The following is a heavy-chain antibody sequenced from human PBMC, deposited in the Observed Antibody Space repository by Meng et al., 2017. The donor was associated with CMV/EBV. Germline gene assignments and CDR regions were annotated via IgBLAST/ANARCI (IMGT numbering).Heavy chain of an antibody. CDR2: INPNSGGT. D-gene: IGHD3-3*01. J-gene: IGHJ5*02. CDR1: GYTFTGYY. Sequence: ASVKVSCKASGYTFTGYYMHWVRQAPGQGLEWMGWINPNSGGTNYAQKFQGRVTMTRDTSISTAYMELSRLRSDDTAVYYCAREEGTYYDFWSGYSSHNWFDPWGQGTLVTVSS. V-gene: IGHV1-2*02. CDR3: AREEGTYYDFWSGYSSHNWFDP.